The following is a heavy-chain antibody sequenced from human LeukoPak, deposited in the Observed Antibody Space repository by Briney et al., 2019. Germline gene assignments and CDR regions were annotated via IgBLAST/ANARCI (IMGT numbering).Heavy chain of an antibody. J-gene: IGHJ5*02. CDR3: ARDGLGIAAALSP. V-gene: IGHV4-61*02. CDR2: AYTSENT. D-gene: IGHD6-13*01. Sequence: SETLSLTFTVSGGSISSGSYYWNWIRQSAGKGLEWIGRAYTSENTNYNPSLKSRVTISVDTSKNQFSLKLSSVTAADTAVYYCARDGLGIAAALSPWGQGTLVTVSS. CDR1: GGSISSGSYY.